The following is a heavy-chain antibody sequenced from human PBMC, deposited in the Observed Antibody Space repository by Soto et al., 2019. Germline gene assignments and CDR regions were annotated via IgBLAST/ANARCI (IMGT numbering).Heavy chain of an antibody. J-gene: IGHJ4*02. V-gene: IGHV4-4*02. D-gene: IGHD6-13*01. CDR2: IYHSGST. CDR3: ARGWGIAAAGSDY. CDR1: GGSISSSNW. Sequence: PSETLSLTCTVSGGSISSSNWWSWVRQPPGKGLEWIGEIYHSGSTNYNPSLKSRVTISVDKSKNQFSLKLNSVTAADTAVYYCARGWGIAAAGSDYWGRGTLVTVSS.